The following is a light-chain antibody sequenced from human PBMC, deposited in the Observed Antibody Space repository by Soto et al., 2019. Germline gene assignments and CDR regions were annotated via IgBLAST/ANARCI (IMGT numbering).Light chain of an antibody. CDR1: QSISTW. CDR2: KAS. Sequence: DIQITQSPSTLSASVSYRVIITCRASQSISTWLAWHQQKPGKAPKLLISKASSLESGVPSRFSGSGSGTDFTLTISSLQPEDFATYYCQQSYSTPPSTFGQGTRLEIK. J-gene: IGKJ5*01. V-gene: IGKV1-5*03. CDR3: QQSYSTPPST.